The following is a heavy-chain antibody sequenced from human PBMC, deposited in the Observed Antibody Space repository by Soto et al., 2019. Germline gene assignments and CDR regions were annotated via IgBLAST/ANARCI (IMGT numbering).Heavy chain of an antibody. Sequence: PGGSLRLSCAASGFTFDDYAMHWVRQAPGKGLEWVSGISWNSGSIGYADSVKGRFTISRDNAKNSLYLQMNSLRAEDTALYYCARAGVAGNFDYWGQGTLVTVSS. CDR3: ARAGVAGNFDY. D-gene: IGHD6-19*01. CDR1: GFTFDDYA. V-gene: IGHV3-9*01. J-gene: IGHJ4*02. CDR2: ISWNSGSI.